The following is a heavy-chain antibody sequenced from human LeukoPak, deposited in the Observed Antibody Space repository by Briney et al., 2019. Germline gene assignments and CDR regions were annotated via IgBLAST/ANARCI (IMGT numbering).Heavy chain of an antibody. Sequence: SETLSLTCTVSGGSISSYDWSWIRQPAGKGLEWIGRIYTSGSTNYNPSLKSRVTMSLDTSKKQFYLRLSSVTAADTAVYYCARDGGYSYGYYFDNWGQGTLVTVSS. V-gene: IGHV4-4*07. CDR3: ARDGGYSYGYYFDN. CDR2: IYTSGST. J-gene: IGHJ4*02. CDR1: GGSISSYD. D-gene: IGHD5-18*01.